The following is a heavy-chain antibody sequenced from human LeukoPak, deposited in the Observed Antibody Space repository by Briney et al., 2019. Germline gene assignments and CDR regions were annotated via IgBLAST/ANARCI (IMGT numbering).Heavy chain of an antibody. J-gene: IGHJ4*02. CDR1: GGSFSGYY. D-gene: IGHD5-18*01. CDR2: INHSGST. CDR3: ARGYSYGYGEFDY. Sequence: PSETLSLTCAVYGGSFSGYYWSWIRQPPGKGLEWIGEINHSGSTNYNPSLKSRVTISVDTSKNQFSLKLGSVTAADTAVYYCARGYSYGYGEFDYWGQGTLVTVSS. V-gene: IGHV4-34*01.